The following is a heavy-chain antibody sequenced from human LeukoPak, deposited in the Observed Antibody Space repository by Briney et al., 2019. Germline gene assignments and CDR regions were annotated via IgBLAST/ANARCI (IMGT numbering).Heavy chain of an antibody. J-gene: IGHJ4*02. CDR1: GFTFSGFT. CDR3: TRVVLVGTTYSYFDY. Sequence: GGSLRLSCAASGFTFSGFTMNWVRQAPGKGLEWVSFISTSSSYIYYADSVRGRFTISRDNSKNTLYLQMYSLKAEDTAVYYCTRVVLVGTTYSYFDYWGQGTLVTVSS. D-gene: IGHD1-26*01. V-gene: IGHV3-21*04. CDR2: ISTSSSYI.